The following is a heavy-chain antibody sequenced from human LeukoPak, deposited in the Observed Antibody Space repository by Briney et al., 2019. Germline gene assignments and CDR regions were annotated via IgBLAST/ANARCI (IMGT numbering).Heavy chain of an antibody. D-gene: IGHD3-10*01. Sequence: GGSLRLSCAASGFTFSSYGMHWVRQAPGKGLEWVAFIRDDGGNKYYADSVKGRFTISRDNSKKTLYLQMNSLRAGDTAVYYCARAGYGSGSYFDYWGQGTLVTVSS. CDR3: ARAGYGSGSYFDY. CDR1: GFTFSSYG. V-gene: IGHV3-30*02. J-gene: IGHJ4*02. CDR2: IRDDGGNK.